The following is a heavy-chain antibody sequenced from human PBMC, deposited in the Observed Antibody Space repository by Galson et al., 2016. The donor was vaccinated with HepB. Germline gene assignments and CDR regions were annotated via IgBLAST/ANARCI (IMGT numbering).Heavy chain of an antibody. J-gene: IGHJ6*02. CDR1: GFIFGEYD. CDR2: ISKDGRNK. D-gene: IGHD1-26*01. V-gene: IGHV3-30*03. CDR3: AGEGIMGSPNKNYLYYGMDV. Sequence: LRLSCAGSGFIFGEYDMHWVRQVPGKGLEWMAVISKDGRNKYYGDSVKGRFTISRDNSKNTLFLQMNSLRGEDTAVYFCAGEGIMGSPNKNYLYYGMDVWGQGTTVIVSS.